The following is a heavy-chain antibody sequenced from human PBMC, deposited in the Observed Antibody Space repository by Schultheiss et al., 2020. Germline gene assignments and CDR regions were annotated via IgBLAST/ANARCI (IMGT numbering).Heavy chain of an antibody. CDR3: AKDGVVVVVAAHFDY. D-gene: IGHD2-15*01. Sequence: GGSLRLSCAASGFTFSNAWMSWVRQAPGKGLEWVAVISYDGSNKYYADSVKGRFTISRDNSKNTLYLQMNSLRAEDTAVYYCAKDGVVVVVAAHFDYWGQGTLVTVSS. V-gene: IGHV3-30*18. CDR1: GFTFSNAW. CDR2: ISYDGSNK. J-gene: IGHJ4*02.